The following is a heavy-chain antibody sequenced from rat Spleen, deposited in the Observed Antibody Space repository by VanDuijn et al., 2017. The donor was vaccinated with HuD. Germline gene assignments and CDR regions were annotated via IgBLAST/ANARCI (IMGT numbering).Heavy chain of an antibody. Sequence: EVKLVESGGGLVQPGRSLKLSCAASGFTFDDYGMAWVRQAPKNGLEWVASINWGGSSTYYPDNVKGRFTISRDNAKNALYLQMDSLRSEDTATYYCARRHYGYTDYFDYWGQGVMVTVSS. J-gene: IGHJ2*01. CDR3: ARRHYGYTDYFDY. V-gene: IGHV5-7*01. D-gene: IGHD1-9*01. CDR2: INWGGSST. CDR1: GFTFDDYG.